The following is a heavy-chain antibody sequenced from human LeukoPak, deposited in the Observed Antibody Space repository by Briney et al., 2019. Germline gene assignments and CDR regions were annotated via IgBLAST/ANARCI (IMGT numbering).Heavy chain of an antibody. J-gene: IGHJ6*03. CDR1: GGTFSSYA. Sequence: SVKVSCKASGGTFSSYAISWVRQAPGQGLEWMGGIIPIFGTANYAQKFQGRVTITTDESTSTAYMELSSLRSEDTAVCYCARDARFPRYCSSTSCYDAFYYYMDVWGKGTTVTVSS. D-gene: IGHD2-2*01. V-gene: IGHV1-69*05. CDR2: IIPIFGTA. CDR3: ARDARFPRYCSSTSCYDAFYYYMDV.